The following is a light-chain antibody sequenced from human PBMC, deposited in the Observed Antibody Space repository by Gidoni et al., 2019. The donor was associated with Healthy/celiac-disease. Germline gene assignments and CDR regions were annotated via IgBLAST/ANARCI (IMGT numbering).Light chain of an antibody. CDR1: QGIAND. Sequence: DIQMTQSPSSLSASVGDRVTITCRASQGIANDLAWYQQKPGKVPQLLIYAASTLQSGVPCRFSGSGSGTDFTLTISSLQPEDAATYYCQKYNSAPRTFGQGTKVEVK. CDR2: AAS. J-gene: IGKJ1*01. V-gene: IGKV1-27*01. CDR3: QKYNSAPRT.